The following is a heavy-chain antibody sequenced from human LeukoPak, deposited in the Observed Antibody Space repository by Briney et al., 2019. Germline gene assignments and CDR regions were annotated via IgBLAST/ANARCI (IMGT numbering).Heavy chain of an antibody. V-gene: IGHV3-48*01. CDR2: ISSGSSTI. CDR3: ATNHRVVAAGNLWFDP. CDR1: GFTFSSYS. J-gene: IGHJ5*02. D-gene: IGHD6-13*01. Sequence: GGSLRLSCAASGFTFSSYSMNWVRQAPGKGLEWVSYISSGSSTIYYADSVKGRFTISRDNAKTSLYLQMNSLRAEDTAVYYCATNHRVVAAGNLWFDPWGQGTLVTVSS.